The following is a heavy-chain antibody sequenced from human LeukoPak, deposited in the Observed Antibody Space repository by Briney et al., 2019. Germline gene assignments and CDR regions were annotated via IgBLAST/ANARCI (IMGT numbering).Heavy chain of an antibody. CDR1: GFTFSTSW. V-gene: IGHV3-74*01. CDR2: INTDGNTR. CDR3: AKDLIVVVPAATGLDY. D-gene: IGHD2-2*01. J-gene: IGHJ4*02. Sequence: GGPLRLSCATSGFTFSTSWMHWVRQAPGKGLVWVSRINTDGNTRDYADSVKGRFTISRDNAKNTLYLQMNSLRAEDTAVYYCAKDLIVVVPAATGLDYWGQGTPVTVSS.